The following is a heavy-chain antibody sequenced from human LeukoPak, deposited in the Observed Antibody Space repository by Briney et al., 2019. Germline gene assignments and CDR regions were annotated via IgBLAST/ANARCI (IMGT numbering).Heavy chain of an antibody. Sequence: SETLSLTCTVSGGSVSDYYWSWIRQSPGKGLKWIGYIYYTGSSSYNPSLRSRVTISADTSKNQFSLKLSSVTAADTAVYYCASRKLGNDYWGQGTLVTVSS. D-gene: IGHD7-27*01. CDR2: IYYTGSS. CDR1: GGSVSDYY. J-gene: IGHJ4*01. CDR3: ASRKLGNDY. V-gene: IGHV4-59*02.